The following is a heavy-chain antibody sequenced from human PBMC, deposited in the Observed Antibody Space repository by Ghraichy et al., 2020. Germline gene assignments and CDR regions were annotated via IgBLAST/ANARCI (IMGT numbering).Heavy chain of an antibody. J-gene: IGHJ5*02. CDR2: ISSSSSTI. D-gene: IGHD3-10*01. V-gene: IGHV3-48*01. CDR1: GFTFSSYS. CDR3: AAIWFGELLSPADNWFDP. Sequence: GGSLRLSCAASGFTFSSYSMNWVRQAPGKGLEWVSYISSSSSTIYYADSVKGRFTISRDNAKNSLYLQMNSLRAEDTAVYYCAAIWFGELLSPADNWFDPWGQGTLVTVSS.